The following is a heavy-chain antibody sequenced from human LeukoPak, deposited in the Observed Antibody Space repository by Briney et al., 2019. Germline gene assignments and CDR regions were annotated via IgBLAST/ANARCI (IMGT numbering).Heavy chain of an antibody. D-gene: IGHD3-3*01. Sequence: PSETLFLTCTVSGGSISSSTSYWGWIRQPPGKGLEWIGSIYYSGSGSTYYNPSLKSRVTISVDTSKNQFSLKLSSMTAADTAVYYCAREAPRVVIDPFDIWGQGTMVTVSS. V-gene: IGHV4-39*02. CDR1: GGSISSSTSY. J-gene: IGHJ3*02. CDR2: IYYSGSGST. CDR3: AREAPRVVIDPFDI.